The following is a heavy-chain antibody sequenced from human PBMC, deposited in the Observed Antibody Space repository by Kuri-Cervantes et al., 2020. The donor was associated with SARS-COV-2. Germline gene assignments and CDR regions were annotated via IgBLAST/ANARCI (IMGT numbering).Heavy chain of an antibody. V-gene: IGHV1-2*02. CDR3: ASSGITGTLTGFDY. D-gene: IGHD1-14*01. Sequence: ASVKVSCKASGYTFTGYYMHWVRQAPGQGPEWMGWINPNSGGTNYAQKFQGRVTMTRDTSISTAYMELSRLRSDDTAVYYCASSGITGTLTGFDYWGQGTLVTVSS. J-gene: IGHJ4*02. CDR1: GYTFTGYY. CDR2: INPNSGGT.